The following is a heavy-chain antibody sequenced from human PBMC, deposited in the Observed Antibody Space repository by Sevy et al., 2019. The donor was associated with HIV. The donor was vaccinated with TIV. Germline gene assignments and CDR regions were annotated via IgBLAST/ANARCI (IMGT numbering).Heavy chain of an antibody. J-gene: IGHJ4*02. Sequence: GGSLRLSCAASGFTFSSYAMHWVRQAPGKGLEWVAVISYDGSNKYYADSVKGRFTISRDNSKNTLYLQMNSLRAEDTGVYYCAREAYIGTMIVVVIPYFDYWGPGTLVTVSS. CDR1: GFTFSSYA. CDR3: AREAYIGTMIVVVIPYFDY. CDR2: ISYDGSNK. D-gene: IGHD3-22*01. V-gene: IGHV3-30-3*01.